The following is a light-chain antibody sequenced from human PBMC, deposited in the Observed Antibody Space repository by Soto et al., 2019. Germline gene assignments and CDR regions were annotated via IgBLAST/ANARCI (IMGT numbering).Light chain of an antibody. CDR3: QHLDSYST. CDR1: QGISSY. Sequence: DIQLTQSPSFLSASVGDRVTITYRASQGISSYLAWYQQKPGKAPKLLIYAASTLTSGVPSRFSGSGSGTEFTLTISSLQPEDFATYYCQHLDSYSTFGQGTRLEIK. CDR2: AAS. J-gene: IGKJ5*01. V-gene: IGKV1-9*01.